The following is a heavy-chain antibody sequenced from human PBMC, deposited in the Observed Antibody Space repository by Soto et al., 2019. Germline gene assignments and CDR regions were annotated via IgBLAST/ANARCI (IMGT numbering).Heavy chain of an antibody. V-gene: IGHV3-30-3*01. Sequence: QVQLVESGGGVVQPGTSLRLSCTGSGYNFGGYAMYWVRQRPGKGLEWVAVIYYDGSNKYYTDSVKGRFTISRDNSKNTRYLQMNSLRPEDTAVFYCARGSFGKGVTNDYWGQGTLVTVSS. D-gene: IGHD2-15*01. J-gene: IGHJ4*02. CDR1: GYNFGGYA. CDR2: IYYDGSNK. CDR3: ARGSFGKGVTNDY.